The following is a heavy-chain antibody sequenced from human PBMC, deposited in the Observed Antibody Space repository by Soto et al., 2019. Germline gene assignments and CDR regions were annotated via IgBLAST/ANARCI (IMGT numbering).Heavy chain of an antibody. CDR3: ARSLSYYYGMDV. D-gene: IGHD3-16*02. V-gene: IGHV3-48*01. CDR2: ISTSSGTI. J-gene: IGHJ6*02. Sequence: EVQLVQSGGGLVQPGGSLRLSCAASGFNFISYSMNWVRQAPGKGLEWVSYISTSSGTIYYVDSVKGRFTISRDNAKNSLYLQMNSLRAEDTAVYYCARSLSYYYGMDVWGQGTTVTVSS. CDR1: GFNFISYS.